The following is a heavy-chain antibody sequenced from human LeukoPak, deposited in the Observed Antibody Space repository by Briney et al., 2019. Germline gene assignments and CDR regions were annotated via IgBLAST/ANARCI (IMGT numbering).Heavy chain of an antibody. J-gene: IGHJ4*02. CDR1: GGSISSGSYY. D-gene: IGHD3-22*01. Sequence: SETLSLTCTVSGGSISSGSYYWSWIRQPAGKELEWIGYIYHSGSTKYNPSLKSRVTISVDTSKNHFSLKLSSVTAADTAVYYCARGQWLPVFDFWGQGTLVTVSS. CDR2: IYHSGST. V-gene: IGHV4-61*10. CDR3: ARGQWLPVFDF.